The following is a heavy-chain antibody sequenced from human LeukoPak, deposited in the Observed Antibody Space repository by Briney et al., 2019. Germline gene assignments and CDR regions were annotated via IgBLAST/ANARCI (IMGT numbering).Heavy chain of an antibody. CDR3: ARAYNSSGYPTYFDY. V-gene: IGHV4-34*01. CDR2: INHSGST. Sequence: SETLSLTCTVSGGSISSYYWSWIRQPPGKGLEWIGEINHSGSTNYNPSLKSRVTISVDTSKNQFSLKLSSVTAADTAVYYCARAYNSSGYPTYFDYWGQGTLVTVSS. D-gene: IGHD3-22*01. CDR1: GGSISSYY. J-gene: IGHJ4*02.